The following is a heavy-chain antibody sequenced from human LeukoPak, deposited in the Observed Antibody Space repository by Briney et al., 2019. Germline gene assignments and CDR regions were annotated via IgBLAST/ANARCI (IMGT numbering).Heavy chain of an antibody. CDR2: IYTSGST. J-gene: IGHJ4*02. CDR1: GGSISSYY. Sequence: ASETLSLTCTVSGGSISSYYWSCIRQPAGKGLEWIGRIYTSGSTNYNPSLKSRVTMSVDPSKNQFSLKLSSVTAADTAVYCCAGGFLEWSYFGYWGQGTLVTVSS. D-gene: IGHD3-3*01. CDR3: AGGFLEWSYFGY. V-gene: IGHV4-4*07.